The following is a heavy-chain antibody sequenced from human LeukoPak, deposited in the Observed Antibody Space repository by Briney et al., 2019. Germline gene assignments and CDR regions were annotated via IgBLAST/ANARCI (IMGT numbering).Heavy chain of an antibody. D-gene: IGHD7-27*01. CDR1: GFTFSRDW. V-gene: IGHV3-74*01. Sequence: GGSLRLSCAASGFTFSRDWMHWVRQGPGKGLVWVSRMNSDGSTTNYADSVKDRFTISRDNAKNTLYLQTNSLRAEDTAVYYCVRALMGTSDHWGQGSLVTVSS. CDR3: VRALMGTSDH. CDR2: MNSDGSTT. J-gene: IGHJ4*02.